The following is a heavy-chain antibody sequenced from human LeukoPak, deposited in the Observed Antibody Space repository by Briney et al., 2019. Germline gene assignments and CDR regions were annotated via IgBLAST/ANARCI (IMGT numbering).Heavy chain of an antibody. Sequence: GGSLRLSCAASGFTFSSYAMSWVRQAPGKGLEWVAFIRYDGSNKYYADSVKGRFTISRDNSKNTLYLQMNSLRAEDTAVYYCARTYYSNYVHYFDYWGQGTLVTVSS. CDR1: GFTFSSYA. CDR2: IRYDGSNK. J-gene: IGHJ4*02. V-gene: IGHV3-30*02. CDR3: ARTYYSNYVHYFDY. D-gene: IGHD4-11*01.